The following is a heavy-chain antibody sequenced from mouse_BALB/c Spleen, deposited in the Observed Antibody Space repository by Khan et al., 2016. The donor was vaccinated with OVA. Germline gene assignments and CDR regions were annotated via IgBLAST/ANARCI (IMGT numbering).Heavy chain of an antibody. J-gene: IGHJ3*01. V-gene: IGHV3-2*02. CDR1: GYSITSEYA. CDR3: ARKNYYVSDPFAY. Sequence: EVKVEESGPGLVKPSLSLSLTCTVTGYSITSEYAWNWIRQFPGNKLEWMGYIDYSGNTRFNPTLKSRTTITRDTFKNQFFLLLNSVTAEDTATYYCARKNYYVSDPFAYWGQGTLVTVSA. CDR2: IDYSGNT. D-gene: IGHD2-2*01.